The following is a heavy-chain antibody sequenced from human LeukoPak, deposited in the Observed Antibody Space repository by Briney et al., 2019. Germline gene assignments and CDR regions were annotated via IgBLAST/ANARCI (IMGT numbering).Heavy chain of an antibody. D-gene: IGHD2-2*01. CDR2: IRYDGSNK. V-gene: IGHV3-30*02. CDR3: AKIGDIVVVPVAMLDAFDI. CDR1: GFTFSSHG. J-gene: IGHJ3*02. Sequence: GGSLRLSCAASGFTFSSHGMHWVRQAPGKGLEWVAFIRYDGSNKYYADSVKGRFTISRDNSKNTLYLQMNSLRAEDTAVYYCAKIGDIVVVPVAMLDAFDIWGQGTMVTVSS.